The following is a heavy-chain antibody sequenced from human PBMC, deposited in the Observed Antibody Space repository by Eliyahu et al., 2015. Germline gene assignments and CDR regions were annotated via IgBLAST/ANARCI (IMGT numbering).Heavy chain of an antibody. CDR2: ITPVFNTV. D-gene: IGHD3-10*01. CDR3: ARGGGSFDY. CDR1: GSVFSAYV. V-gene: IGHV1-69*01. J-gene: IGHJ4*02. Sequence: QVRLVQSGAEVKKPGSSVKVSCKVFGSVFSAYVIPWVRQAPGQGLEWMGGITPVFNTVYYAHKFQGRFSITADDSTSTGYMELSGLRSDDTAVYYCARGGGSFDYWGQGTPVTVSS.